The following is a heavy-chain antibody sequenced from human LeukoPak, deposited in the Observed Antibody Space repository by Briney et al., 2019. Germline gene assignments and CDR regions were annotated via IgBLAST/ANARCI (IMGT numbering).Heavy chain of an antibody. Sequence: GGSLRPSCAASGFTFSSYWMSWVRQAPGKGLEWVANIKQDGSEKYYVDSVKGRFTISRDNAKNSLYLQMNSLRAEDAAVYYCARAGYYDFWSGYYPFSMDVWGQGTTVTVS. CDR3: ARAGYYDFWSGYYPFSMDV. J-gene: IGHJ6*02. CDR1: GFTFSSYW. D-gene: IGHD3-3*01. V-gene: IGHV3-7*01. CDR2: IKQDGSEK.